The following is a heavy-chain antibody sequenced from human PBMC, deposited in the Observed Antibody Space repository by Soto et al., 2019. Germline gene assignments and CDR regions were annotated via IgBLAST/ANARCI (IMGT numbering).Heavy chain of an antibody. CDR3: ARAGVY. J-gene: IGHJ4*02. Sequence: LACPARILTFSSYEMNWIRQAPGEGLEWVSYISSSGTTVHYADSVKGRFTISRDNAKNSLFLQMNSLRAEDTALYYCARAGVYWGQGTLVTVSS. CDR1: ILTFSSYE. D-gene: IGHD2-8*01. V-gene: IGHV3-48*03. CDR2: ISSSGTTV.